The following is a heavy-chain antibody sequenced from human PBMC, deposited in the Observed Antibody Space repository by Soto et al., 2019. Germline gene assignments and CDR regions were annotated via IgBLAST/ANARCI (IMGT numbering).Heavy chain of an antibody. V-gene: IGHV1-2*02. CDR3: ARHRFSSGSAYFDY. Sequence: ASVKVSCKASGYTFTDYFVHWVRQAPGQGLEWMGSINPGSGATDSAQKFQARVTMATDTSINTAYMELSRLRSDDTAVYYCARHRFSSGSAYFDYWGQGTPVTVSS. D-gene: IGHD3-22*01. J-gene: IGHJ4*02. CDR1: GYTFTDYF. CDR2: INPGSGAT.